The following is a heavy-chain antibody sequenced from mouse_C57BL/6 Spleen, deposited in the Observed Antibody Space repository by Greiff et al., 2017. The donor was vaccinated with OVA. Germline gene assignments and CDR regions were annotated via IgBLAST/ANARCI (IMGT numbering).Heavy chain of an antibody. V-gene: IGHV1-81*01. D-gene: IGHD1-1*01. CDR2: LYPRSGNT. Sequence: VQLQQSGAELARPGASVKLSCKASGYTFTSYGIRWVKQSPGQGLAWIGELYPRSGNTYYNEKFKGKATLTADKSSSTAYMELRSLTSEDSAVYSGKDYDSSYGGFDYWGQGTTRTVSS. CDR1: GYTFTSYG. CDR3: KDYDSSYGGFDY. J-gene: IGHJ2*01.